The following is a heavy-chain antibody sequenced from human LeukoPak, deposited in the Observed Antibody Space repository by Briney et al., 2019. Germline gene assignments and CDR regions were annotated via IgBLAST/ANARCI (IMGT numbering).Heavy chain of an antibody. J-gene: IGHJ4*02. CDR3: AREGNTYCGGDCYSEY. CDR2: MNPNSGNT. D-gene: IGHD2-21*02. Sequence: ASVKVSCKASGYTFTSYDINWVRQATGQGLEWMGWMNPNSGNTGYAQKFQGRVTMTRNTSISTAYMELSSLRSVDTAVYYCAREGNTYCGGDCYSEYWGQGTLVTVSS. V-gene: IGHV1-8*01. CDR1: GYTFTSYD.